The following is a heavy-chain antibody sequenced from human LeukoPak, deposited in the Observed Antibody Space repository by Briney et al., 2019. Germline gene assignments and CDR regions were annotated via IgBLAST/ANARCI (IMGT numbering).Heavy chain of an antibody. CDR1: GFTFSSYE. D-gene: IGHD4-17*01. Sequence: WGSLRLSCAVSGFTFSSYEMNWVRQAPGKGLEWVSYISGSGTTIYYADSVKGRFTISRDNAKNSLYLQMNSLRAEDTAVYYCARDRSTVTTWVDYWGQGTLVTVSS. V-gene: IGHV3-48*03. CDR2: ISGSGTTI. J-gene: IGHJ4*02. CDR3: ARDRSTVTTWVDY.